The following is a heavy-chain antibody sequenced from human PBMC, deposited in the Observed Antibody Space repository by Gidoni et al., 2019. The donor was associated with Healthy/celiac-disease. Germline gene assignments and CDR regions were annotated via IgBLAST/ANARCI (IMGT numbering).Heavy chain of an antibody. Sequence: QVQLQESGPGLVKPSETLSLPCTVSGGSISSYYWSWIRQPPGKGLEWIGYIYYSGSTNYNPSLKSRVTISVDTSNNQFSLKLSAVTAADTAVYYCASYSSSSGVPVDYWGQGTLVTVSS. CDR3: ASYSSSSGVPVDY. J-gene: IGHJ4*02. CDR1: GGSISSYY. CDR2: IYYSGST. D-gene: IGHD6-6*01. V-gene: IGHV4-59*01.